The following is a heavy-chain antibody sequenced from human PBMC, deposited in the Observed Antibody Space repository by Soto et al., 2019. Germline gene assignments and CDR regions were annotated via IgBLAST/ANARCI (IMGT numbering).Heavy chain of an antibody. D-gene: IGHD6-19*01. CDR2: ISGGADDT. CDR3: AKEGDVVAVPASRRFYDY. Sequence: EVHLLESGGSSAQPGGSLRLSCAASGFTFKSYAMTWVRQAPGKELELVSTISGGADDTYYADSVKGRFTISRDNSKDMLYLQMNSLRAEDTAIYYCAKEGDVVAVPASRRFYDYWGQGALVSVSS. CDR1: GFTFKSYA. V-gene: IGHV3-23*01. J-gene: IGHJ4*02.